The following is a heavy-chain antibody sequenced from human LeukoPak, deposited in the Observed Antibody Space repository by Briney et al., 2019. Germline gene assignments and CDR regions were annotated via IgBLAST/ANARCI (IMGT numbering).Heavy chain of an antibody. CDR3: AREAVGPGGDSSGWFDP. CDR1: GASIIAYY. CDR2: IYNSGTT. Sequence: SETLSLTCTVSGASIIAYYWSWIRQPPGKGLEWIGYIYNSGTTNYNPSLKSRVTMSVDTSKNQFSLKLSSVTAADTAVYYCAREAVGPGGDSSGWFDPWGQGTLVTVSS. D-gene: IGHD2-21*02. J-gene: IGHJ5*02. V-gene: IGHV4-59*12.